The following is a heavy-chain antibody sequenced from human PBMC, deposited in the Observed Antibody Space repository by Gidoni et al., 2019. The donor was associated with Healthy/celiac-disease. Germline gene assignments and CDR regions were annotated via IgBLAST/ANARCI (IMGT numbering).Heavy chain of an antibody. D-gene: IGHD2-2*01. CDR3: ARSGPSCPGRCWFDP. V-gene: IGHV1-2*04. CDR2: INPNSGGT. CDR1: GYTFTGYY. J-gene: IGHJ5*02. Sequence: QVQLVQSGAEVTKPGALVKVSCKASGYTFTGYYMHWVRQAPGQGLEWMGWINPNSGGTNYAQKFQGWVTMTRDTSISTAYMELSRLRSDDTAVYYCARSGPSCPGRCWFDPWGQGTLVTVSS.